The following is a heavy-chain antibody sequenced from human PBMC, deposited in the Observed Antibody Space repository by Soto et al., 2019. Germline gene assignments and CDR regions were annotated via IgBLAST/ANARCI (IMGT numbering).Heavy chain of an antibody. V-gene: IGHV1-3*05. CDR2: INAGNGNT. J-gene: IGHJ6*02. CDR3: XXXXXXXXMDV. Sequence: QVQLVQSGAEEKKPGASVKVSCKASGYTFTSYAXXXXXXXXXXRLEWMGWINAGNGNTKYSQKFQGRVTITRDTXXXXXXXXXXXXXXXXXXXXXXXXXXXXXXMDVWGQGTTVTVSS. CDR1: GYTFTSYA.